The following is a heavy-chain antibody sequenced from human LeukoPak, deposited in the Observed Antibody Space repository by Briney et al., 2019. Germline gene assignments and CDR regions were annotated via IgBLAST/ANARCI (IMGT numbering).Heavy chain of an antibody. CDR2: INHSGST. V-gene: IGHV4-34*01. Sequence: SETLSLTCTVSGGSISSYYWSWIRQPPGKGLEWIGEINHSGSTNYNPSLKSRVTISVDTSKNQFSLKLSSVTAADTAVYYCARGRTRARPFDYWGQGTLVTVSS. CDR3: ARGRTRARPFDY. CDR1: GGSISSYY. J-gene: IGHJ4*02. D-gene: IGHD6-6*01.